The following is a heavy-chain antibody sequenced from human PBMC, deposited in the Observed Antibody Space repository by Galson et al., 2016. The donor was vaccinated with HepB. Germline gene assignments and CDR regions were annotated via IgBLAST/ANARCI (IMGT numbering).Heavy chain of an antibody. CDR3: AKSVLEYDILTGYYRRGADY. CDR1: GFTFSSYA. J-gene: IGHJ4*02. Sequence: SLRLSCAASGFTFSSYAMSWVRQAPGKGLEWVSSSGSGGPTYYADSVKGRFTISRDTSKNTLFLKMHSLRADDTAVYYCAKSVLEYDILTGYYRRGADYWGQGTLVTVSS. D-gene: IGHD3-9*01. CDR2: SGSGGPT. V-gene: IGHV3-23*01.